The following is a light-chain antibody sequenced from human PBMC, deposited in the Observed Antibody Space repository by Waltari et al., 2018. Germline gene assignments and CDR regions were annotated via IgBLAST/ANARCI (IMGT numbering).Light chain of an antibody. CDR2: HAS. CDR1: QSISKY. J-gene: IGKJ1*01. CDR3: QHYVSLPAT. Sequence: EIVLTQSPDTLSFSPGERATLSCRASQSISKYLAWYQQKPGQAPRLLIYHASSRSTGIPDRCSGSGSGTDFSLTINRLEPEDFAVYYCQHYVSLPATFGQGTKLEIK. V-gene: IGKV3-20*01.